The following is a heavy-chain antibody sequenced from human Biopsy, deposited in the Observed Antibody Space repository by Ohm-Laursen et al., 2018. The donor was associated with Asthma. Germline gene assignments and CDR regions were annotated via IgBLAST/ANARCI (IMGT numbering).Heavy chain of an antibody. CDR3: ARERMFFYDSSGYGAFDI. Sequence: TLSLTCTVSGDSSNSGGYSWTWIRQLPGKGLEWIGYISCTGTTYYNPSLKSRISMTVDTSKIQFSLKLSSVTAADTAIYYCARERMFFYDSSGYGAFDIWGQGSLVTVSS. D-gene: IGHD3-22*01. CDR2: ISCTGTT. J-gene: IGHJ3*02. CDR1: GDSSNSGGYS. V-gene: IGHV4-31*03.